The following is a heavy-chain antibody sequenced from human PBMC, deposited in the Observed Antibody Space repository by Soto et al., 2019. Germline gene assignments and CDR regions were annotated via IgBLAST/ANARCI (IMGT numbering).Heavy chain of an antibody. D-gene: IGHD3-10*01. CDR1: GFTFSSYS. Sequence: EVQLVESGGGLVKPGGSLRLSCAASGFTFSSYSMNWVRQAPGKGLEFVSSISSSSSYIYYADSVKGRFTISRVNATNSLYLPMNSLRAEDMAVYYWERGPRESGYYLDVWCKEPTVTLCS. CDR2: ISSSSSYI. CDR3: ERGPRESGYYLDV. J-gene: IGHJ6*03. V-gene: IGHV3-21*01.